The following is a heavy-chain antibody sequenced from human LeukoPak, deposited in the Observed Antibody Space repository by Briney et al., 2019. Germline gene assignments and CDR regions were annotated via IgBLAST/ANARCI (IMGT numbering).Heavy chain of an antibody. CDR1: GLTVSKNY. V-gene: IGHV3-53*01. D-gene: IGHD3-10*01. Sequence: PGGSLCLSCAASGLTVSKNYMSWVRQAPERGLEWVSVMYDDGRTYYADSVKGRFTTSRDNSKNTVYLQMNSLRAEDTAVYYCAGAMVWGDTAEFDYWGQGTLLTVSS. CDR2: MYDDGRT. CDR3: AGAMVWGDTAEFDY. J-gene: IGHJ4*02.